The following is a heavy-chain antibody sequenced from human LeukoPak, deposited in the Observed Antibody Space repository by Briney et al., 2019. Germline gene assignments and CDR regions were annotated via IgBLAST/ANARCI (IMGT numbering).Heavy chain of an antibody. Sequence: PSETLSLTCTVSGGSISSYYWSRIRQPPGKGLEWLGYIYYSGSTNYNPSLKSRVTISVDTSKNQFSLKLSSVTAADTAVYYCARDRENSGSYYSGWYFDLWGRGTLVTVSS. CDR2: IYYSGST. V-gene: IGHV4-59*01. CDR3: ARDRENSGSYYSGWYFDL. D-gene: IGHD1-26*01. CDR1: GGSISSYY. J-gene: IGHJ2*01.